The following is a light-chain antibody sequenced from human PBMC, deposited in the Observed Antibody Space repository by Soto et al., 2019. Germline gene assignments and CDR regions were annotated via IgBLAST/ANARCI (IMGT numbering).Light chain of an antibody. V-gene: IGLV2-14*01. CDR2: EVG. Sequence: QAVVTQPASVAGSAGQSITISSTGASSDIGGYSYVSWYQQHPGKAPKLIIYEVGNRPSGISDRFSGSKSGNTASLTISGLRAEDEADYHCSSYTRRNFRVGFGGGTKLTVL. CDR1: SSDIGGYSY. J-gene: IGLJ2*01. CDR3: SSYTRRNFRVG.